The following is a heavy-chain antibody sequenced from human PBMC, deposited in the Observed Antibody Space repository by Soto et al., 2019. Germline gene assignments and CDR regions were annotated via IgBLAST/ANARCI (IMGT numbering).Heavy chain of an antibody. Sequence: GGSLRLSCAASGFTFSSYWMSWVRQAPGKGLEWVANIKQDGSEKYYVDSVKGRFTISRDNAKNSLYLQMNSLRAEDTAVYYCARDWKFRSYYFDYWGQGTLVTV. CDR2: IKQDGSEK. J-gene: IGHJ4*02. V-gene: IGHV3-7*05. D-gene: IGHD1-26*01. CDR3: ARDWKFRSYYFDY. CDR1: GFTFSSYW.